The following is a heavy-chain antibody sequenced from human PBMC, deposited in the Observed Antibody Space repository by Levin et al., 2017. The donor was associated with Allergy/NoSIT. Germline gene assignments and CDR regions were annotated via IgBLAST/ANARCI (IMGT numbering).Heavy chain of an antibody. D-gene: IGHD1-1*01. CDR3: ARVRVYHNWNDVVPFDY. V-gene: IGHV1-46*01. CDR2: INPSGGST. J-gene: IGHJ4*02. Sequence: AASVKVSCKASGYTFTSYYMHWVRQAPGQGLEWMGIINPSGGSTSYAQKFQGRVTMTRDTSTSTVYMELSSLRSEDTAVYYCARVRVYHNWNDVVPFDYWGQGTLVTVSS. CDR1: GYTFTSYY.